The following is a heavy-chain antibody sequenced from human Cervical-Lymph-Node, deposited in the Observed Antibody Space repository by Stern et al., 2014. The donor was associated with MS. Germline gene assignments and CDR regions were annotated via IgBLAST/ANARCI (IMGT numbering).Heavy chain of an antibody. CDR3: VRRVVIGSKGWFDP. Sequence: VQLVESGPGLVKPSETLSLSCTVSGGSISSNYWSWIRQPPGKGLEWIGYIYYSGSTNYNASLKSRVTISVDTSKNQFSLKLSSVTAADTAVYYCVRRVVIGSKGWFDPWGQGTLVTVSS. D-gene: IGHD3-3*01. J-gene: IGHJ5*02. V-gene: IGHV4-59*01. CDR2: IYYSGST. CDR1: GGSISSNY.